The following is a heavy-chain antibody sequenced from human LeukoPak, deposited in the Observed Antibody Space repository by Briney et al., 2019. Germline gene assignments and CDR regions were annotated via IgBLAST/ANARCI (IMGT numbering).Heavy chain of an antibody. D-gene: IGHD1-26*01. CDR1: GGSISSGSYY. J-gene: IGHJ6*02. V-gene: IGHV4-61*02. CDR3: ASGAWDYYYYYYGMDV. CDR2: IYTSGST. Sequence: SQTLSLTCTVSGGSISSGSYYWSWIRQPAGKGLEWIGRIYTSGSTNYNPSLKNRVTISVDTSKNQFSLKLSSVTAADTAVYYCASGAWDYYYYYYGMDVWGQGTTVTVSS.